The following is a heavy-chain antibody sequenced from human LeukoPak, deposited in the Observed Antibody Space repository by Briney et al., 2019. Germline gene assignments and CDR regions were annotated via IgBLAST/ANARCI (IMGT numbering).Heavy chain of an antibody. CDR2: IWYDGSNK. J-gene: IGHJ4*02. CDR1: GFTFSSYG. CDR3: ARDLGRPPYYFDY. V-gene: IGHV3-33*01. Sequence: GGSLRLSCAASGFTFSSYGMHWVRQAPGKGLEWVAVIWYDGSNKYYADSVKGRFTISRDNSKNTLYLQMNSLRAEDTAVYHCARDLGRPPYYFDYWGQGTLVTVSS. D-gene: IGHD6-6*01.